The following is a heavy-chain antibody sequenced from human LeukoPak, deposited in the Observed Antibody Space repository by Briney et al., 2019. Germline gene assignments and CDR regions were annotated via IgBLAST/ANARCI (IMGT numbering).Heavy chain of an antibody. CDR3: ATESMLDWSGFDY. CDR1: GFTFSRYV. CDR2: ISYDGNNK. V-gene: IGHV3-30*04. Sequence: PGGSLGLSCVASGFTFSRYVMHWVRQAPGKGLEWVAFISYDGNNKYYADSVKGRFTIPRDNSKNTLYLQMNSLRTEDTAVYYCATESMLDWSGFDYWGQGTLVTVSS. D-gene: IGHD3-9*01. J-gene: IGHJ4*02.